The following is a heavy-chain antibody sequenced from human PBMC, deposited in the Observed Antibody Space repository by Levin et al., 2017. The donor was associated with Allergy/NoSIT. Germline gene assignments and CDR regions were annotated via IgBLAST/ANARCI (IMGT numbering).Heavy chain of an antibody. CDR2: IRSQAYGGTT. Sequence: PGGSLRLSCSASGFNFVDYAVTWFRQAPGKGLEWVGSIRSQAYGGTTEYAASLKGRVTISRDDPKSIAFLQMNSLKTEDTAVYYCTGDYDEFDYWGQGTLVTVSS. CDR3: TGDYDEFDY. D-gene: IGHD5-12*01. CDR1: GFNFVDYA. J-gene: IGHJ4*02. V-gene: IGHV3-49*03.